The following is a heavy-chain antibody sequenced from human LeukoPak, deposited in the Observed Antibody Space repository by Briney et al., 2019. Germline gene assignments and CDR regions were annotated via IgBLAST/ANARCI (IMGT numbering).Heavy chain of an antibody. CDR2: IIPIFGTA. V-gene: IGHV1-69*05. J-gene: IGHJ4*02. D-gene: IGHD3-3*01. CDR3: ARSNLTYYDFWSGTYYFDY. CDR1: GGTFSSYA. Sequence: SVKVSCKASGGTFSSYAISWVRQAPGQGLEWMGGIIPIFGTANYAQKFQGRVTITTDESTSTAYMELSSLRSEDTAVYYCARSNLTYYDFWSGTYYFDYWGQGTLVTVSS.